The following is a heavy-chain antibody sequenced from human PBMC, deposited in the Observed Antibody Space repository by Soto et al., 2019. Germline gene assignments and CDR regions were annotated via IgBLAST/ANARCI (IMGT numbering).Heavy chain of an antibody. CDR1: GFTFSSCA. CDR2: ITGPGGRT. J-gene: IGHJ4*02. Sequence: PGGSLRLSCAASGFTFSSCAMSWVRQAPGKGLQWVSVITGPGGRTYYADSVKGRFTISRDNSKNTLYLQMDNLRAEDTAVYYCAKDKMEQWLVGGYFDSWGQGTLVTVSS. D-gene: IGHD6-19*01. CDR3: AKDKMEQWLVGGYFDS. V-gene: IGHV3-23*01.